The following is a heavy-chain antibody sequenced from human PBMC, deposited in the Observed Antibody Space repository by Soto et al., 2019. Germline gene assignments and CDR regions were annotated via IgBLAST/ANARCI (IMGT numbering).Heavy chain of an antibody. CDR3: ASRSHSSGWGY. V-gene: IGHV3-7*05. CDR1: GFTLNAYW. Sequence: SGFTLNAYWMTWVRQAPGKGLEWVANIKQDGSEKYYVDSVKGRFTISRDNAKNSLDLQMNSLRAEDTAVYYCASRSHSSGWGYWGQGALVTVSS. CDR2: IKQDGSEK. J-gene: IGHJ4*02. D-gene: IGHD6-19*01.